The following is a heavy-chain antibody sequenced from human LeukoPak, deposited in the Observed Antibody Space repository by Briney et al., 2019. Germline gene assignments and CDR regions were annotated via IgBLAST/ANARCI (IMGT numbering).Heavy chain of an antibody. J-gene: IGHJ5*02. D-gene: IGHD6-13*01. CDR1: GYTFTSYD. Sequence: ASVKVSCKASGYTFTSYDINWVRQATGQGLEWMGWISAYNGNTNYAQKLQGRVTMTTDTSTSTAYMELRSLRSDDTAVYYCARDKAAGKNWFDPWGQGTLVTVSS. V-gene: IGHV1-18*01. CDR2: ISAYNGNT. CDR3: ARDKAAGKNWFDP.